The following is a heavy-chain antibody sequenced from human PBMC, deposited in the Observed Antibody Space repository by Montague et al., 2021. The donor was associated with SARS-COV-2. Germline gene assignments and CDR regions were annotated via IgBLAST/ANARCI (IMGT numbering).Heavy chain of an antibody. Sequence: PALVKPTQTLTLTCTFSGFSLSTSGMCVSWIRQPPGKALEWLARIDWDDDKYYSTSPQTRLTISKDTSNNEVVLKLTNLDPVDTATYYCARMANRIAVAGFYEYWGQRTHVTVSA. V-gene: IGHV2-70*11. CDR1: GFSLSTSGMC. CDR2: IDWDDDK. J-gene: IGHJ4*02. D-gene: IGHD6-19*01. CDR3: ARMANRIAVAGFYEY.